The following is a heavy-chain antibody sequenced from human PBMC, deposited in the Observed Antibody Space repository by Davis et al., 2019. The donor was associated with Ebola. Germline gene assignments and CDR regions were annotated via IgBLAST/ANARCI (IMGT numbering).Heavy chain of an antibody. Sequence: PSETLSLTCTVSGGSISSYYWSWIRQPPGKGLEWIGYIYYSGSTNYNPSLKSRVTISVDTSKNQFSLKLSSVTAADTAVYYCARVAYYDFWSGYYPNWFDPWGQGTLVTVSS. D-gene: IGHD3-3*01. CDR2: IYYSGST. CDR3: ARVAYYDFWSGYYPNWFDP. V-gene: IGHV4-59*01. J-gene: IGHJ5*02. CDR1: GGSISSYY.